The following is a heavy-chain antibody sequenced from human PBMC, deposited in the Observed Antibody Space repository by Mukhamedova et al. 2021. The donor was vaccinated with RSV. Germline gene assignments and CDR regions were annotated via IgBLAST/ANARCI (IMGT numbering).Heavy chain of an antibody. V-gene: IGHV3-15*01. CDR2: IKSKTDGGTT. CDR3: ATGGYYIDY. J-gene: IGHJ4*02. Sequence: GLEWVGHIKSKTDGGTTDYAAPVKGRFTISRDDSKNTLYLQMNSLKTEDTAVYYCATGGYYIDYWGQGTLVTVSS. D-gene: IGHD3-22*01.